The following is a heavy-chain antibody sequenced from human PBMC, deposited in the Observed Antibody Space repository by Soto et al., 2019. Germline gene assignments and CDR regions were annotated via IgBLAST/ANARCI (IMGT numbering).Heavy chain of an antibody. D-gene: IGHD3-16*01. CDR3: ARNYEFDY. CDR1: GGSISSYY. CDR2: IYYSGST. J-gene: IGHJ4*02. Sequence: SETLSLTCTVSGGSISSYYWSWIRQPPGKGLEWIGYIYYSGSTNYNPSLKSRVTISVDTSKNQFSLKLSSVTAADTAVYYCARNYEFDYWGQGTLVTVSS. V-gene: IGHV4-59*08.